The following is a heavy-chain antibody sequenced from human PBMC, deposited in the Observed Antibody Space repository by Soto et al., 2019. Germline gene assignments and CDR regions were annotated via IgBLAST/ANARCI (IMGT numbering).Heavy chain of an antibody. D-gene: IGHD3-3*01. CDR3: ARESAYYGFGVREWARMDV. CDR1: GGTFSSYA. CDR2: IIPIFGTA. V-gene: IGHV1-69*01. Sequence: QVQLVQSGAEVKKPGSSVKVSCKASGGTFSSYAISWVRQAPGQGLEWMGGIIPIFGTANYAQKFQGRVTITADESTSTAYMELSSLRSEDTAVYYCARESAYYGFGVREWARMDVWGQGTTVTVSS. J-gene: IGHJ6*02.